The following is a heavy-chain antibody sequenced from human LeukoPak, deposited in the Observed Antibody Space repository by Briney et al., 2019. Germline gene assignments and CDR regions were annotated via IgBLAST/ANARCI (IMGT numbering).Heavy chain of an antibody. CDR1: GFSLSDYW. J-gene: IGHJ4*01. CDR2: ITSDGSTT. CDR3: AGDYIWGRLF. Sequence: GSLRLSCVGSGFSLSDYWMHWVRQTPGKGLMWVSRITSDGSTTWYADSVKGRFTVSRDDAKNTLFLEMNSLRDEDTAVYYCAGDYIWGRLFWGQGTLVTVSS. V-gene: IGHV3-74*01. D-gene: IGHD3-16*01.